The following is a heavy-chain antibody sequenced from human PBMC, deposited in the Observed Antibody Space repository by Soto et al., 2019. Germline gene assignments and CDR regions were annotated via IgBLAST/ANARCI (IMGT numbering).Heavy chain of an antibody. CDR3: ANYWTISPVSFDV. CDR2: INPASGNT. V-gene: IGHV1-8*01. J-gene: IGHJ3*01. CDR1: GYTSTNYD. D-gene: IGHD3-3*01. Sequence: ASVKVSCKASGYTSTNYDIEWVRQATGQGPEWLGYINPASGNTGYAQKFRGRVVFTRDTSISTVYMELSSLRSEGTAIYYCANYWTISPVSFDVWGQGTMVTVSS.